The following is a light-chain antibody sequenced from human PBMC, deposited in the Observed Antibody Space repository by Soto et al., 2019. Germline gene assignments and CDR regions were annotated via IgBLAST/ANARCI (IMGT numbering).Light chain of an antibody. CDR3: HQYGSLPIT. CDR2: GAS. J-gene: IGKJ5*01. V-gene: IGKV3-20*01. Sequence: EIVLTQSPGSLSLSPGERATLSCRASQSVSSNYLAWFQQKPGQAPRLLIYGASSRAIGIADRFSGSRSGTDFTLTISRLEPEDFAVYYCHQYGSLPITFGQGTRLEI. CDR1: QSVSSNY.